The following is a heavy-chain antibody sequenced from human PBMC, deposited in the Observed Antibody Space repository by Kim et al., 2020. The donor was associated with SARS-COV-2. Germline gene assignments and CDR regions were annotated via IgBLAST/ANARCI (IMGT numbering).Heavy chain of an antibody. Sequence: GGSLRLSCAASGFTFSGSAIHWVRQAPGKGLEWVSGISWNSGSIGYADSVKGRFTISRDNAKNSLYLQMNSLRAEDTALYYCAKEGVGATHFDYWGQGT. CDR1: GFTFSGSA. CDR2: ISWNSGSI. J-gene: IGHJ4*02. CDR3: AKEGVGATHFDY. D-gene: IGHD1-26*01. V-gene: IGHV3-9*01.